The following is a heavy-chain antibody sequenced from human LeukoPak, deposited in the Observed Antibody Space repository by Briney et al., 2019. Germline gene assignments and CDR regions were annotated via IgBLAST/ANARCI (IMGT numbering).Heavy chain of an antibody. CDR3: ARGLGIAAAGGDY. V-gene: IGHV4-4*07. D-gene: IGHD6-13*01. Sequence: KSSETLSLTCTVSGGSISSYHWSWIRQPPGKGLEWIGRIYTSGSTNYNPSLKSRVTISVDTSKNQFSLKLSSVTAADTAVYYCARGLGIAAAGGDYWGQGTLVTVSS. J-gene: IGHJ4*02. CDR1: GGSISSYH. CDR2: IYTSGST.